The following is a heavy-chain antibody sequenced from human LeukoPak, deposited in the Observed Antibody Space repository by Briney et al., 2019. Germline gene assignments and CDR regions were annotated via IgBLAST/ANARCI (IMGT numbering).Heavy chain of an antibody. CDR2: ISSTSGNK. CDR1: GFTFSSYE. CDR3: AKGDVSVTREFDY. V-gene: IGHV3-21*01. D-gene: IGHD7-27*01. J-gene: IGHJ4*02. Sequence: GGSLRLSCAASGFTFSSYEMNWVRQAPGKGLEWVSSISSTSGNKYYADSVKGRFTISRDNAKNSLYLQMNSLRAEDTAVYYCAKGDVSVTREFDYWGQGTLVTVSS.